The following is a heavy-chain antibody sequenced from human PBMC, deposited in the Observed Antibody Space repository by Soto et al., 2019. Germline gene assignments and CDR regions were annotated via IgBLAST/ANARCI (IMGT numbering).Heavy chain of an antibody. D-gene: IGHD3-10*01. V-gene: IGHV4-39*07. CDR3: ARKRSWFGELFPYYYYYMDV. J-gene: IGHJ6*03. CDR2: IYYSGST. Sequence: PSETLSLTCTVSGGSISSSNYYWGWIRQPPGKGLEWIGSIYYSGSTYYNPSLKSRVTISVDKSKNQFSLKLSSVTAADTAVYYCARKRSWFGELFPYYYYYMDVWGKGTTVTVSS. CDR1: GGSISSSNYY.